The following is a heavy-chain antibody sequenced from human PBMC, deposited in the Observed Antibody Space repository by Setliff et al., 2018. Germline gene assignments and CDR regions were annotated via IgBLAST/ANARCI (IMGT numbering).Heavy chain of an antibody. Sequence: SETLSLTCAVSGASINSGTYYWSWIRQPAGKGLEWVGRLHTSGSTTYNPSLQSRVTMSVATFENHFSLKLNSLTAADTAVYYCARVTNWGLDLRFDPWGQGILVTVSS. CDR2: LHTSGST. D-gene: IGHD7-27*01. CDR1: GASINSGTYY. V-gene: IGHV4-61*02. CDR3: ARVTNWGLDLRFDP. J-gene: IGHJ5*02.